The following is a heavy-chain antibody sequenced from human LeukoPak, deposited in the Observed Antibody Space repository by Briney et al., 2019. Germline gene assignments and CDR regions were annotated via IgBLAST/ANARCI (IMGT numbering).Heavy chain of an antibody. Sequence: SVKVSCKASGGTFSSYAISWVRQAPGQGLEWMGGIIPIFGTANYAQKFQGRATITADESTSTAYMELSSLRSEDTAVYYCARTILYCSGGSCYYNWFDPWGQGTLVTVSS. CDR1: GGTFSSYA. D-gene: IGHD2-15*01. CDR2: IIPIFGTA. J-gene: IGHJ5*02. CDR3: ARTILYCSGGSCYYNWFDP. V-gene: IGHV1-69*13.